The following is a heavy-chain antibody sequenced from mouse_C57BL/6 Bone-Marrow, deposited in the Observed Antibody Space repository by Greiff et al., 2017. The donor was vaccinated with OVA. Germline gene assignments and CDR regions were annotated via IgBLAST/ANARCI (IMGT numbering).Heavy chain of an antibody. J-gene: IGHJ3*01. D-gene: IGHD1-1*01. CDR1: GYTFTSYW. V-gene: IGHV1-55*01. CDR3: ARALLLRYQAWFAY. CDR2: IYPGSGST. Sequence: QVQLQQPGAELVKPGASVKMSCKASGYTFTSYWITWVKQRPGQGLEWIGDIYPGSGSTNYNEKFKSKATLTVDTSSSTAYMQLSSLTSEDAAVYYGARALLLRYQAWFAYWGQGTLVTVSA.